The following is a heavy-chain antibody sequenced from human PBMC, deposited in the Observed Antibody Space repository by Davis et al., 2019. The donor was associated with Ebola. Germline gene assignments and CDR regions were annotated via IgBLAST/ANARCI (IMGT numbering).Heavy chain of an antibody. D-gene: IGHD5-12*01. CDR2: INPNDGRT. V-gene: IGHV1-46*03. CDR1: GYTFTNYY. J-gene: IGHJ3*02. CDR3: TTPGGQDSGYDVFDI. Sequence: ASVKASCKASGYTFTNYYMHWVRQAPGQGLEWMGLINPNDGRTIYAHKLHGRVTVTRDTSTTTDYMDLSSLRSEDTALYYCTTPGGQDSGYDVFDIWGQGTMVTVSS.